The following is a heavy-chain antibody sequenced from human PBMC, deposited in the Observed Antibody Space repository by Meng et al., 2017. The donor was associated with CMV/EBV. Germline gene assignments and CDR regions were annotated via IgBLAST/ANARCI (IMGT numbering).Heavy chain of an antibody. V-gene: IGHV4-4*07. J-gene: IGHJ4*02. Sequence: VQLPEAGKGLVKPSETLSLTCTVAGGSISSYYWSWIWQPAGKGLEWIRRIYTSGSTNYNPSRKSRVTMSVDTSKNQFYLKLSSVTAADTYVYYCARGSYYRYVIDYWGQGTLVTVSS. CDR2: IYTSGST. CDR1: GGSISSYY. D-gene: IGHD2-21*01. CDR3: ARGSYYRYVIDY.